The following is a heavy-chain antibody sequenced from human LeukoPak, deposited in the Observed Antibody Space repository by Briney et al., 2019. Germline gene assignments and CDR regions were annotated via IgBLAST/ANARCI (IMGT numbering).Heavy chain of an antibody. V-gene: IGHV3-30-3*01. CDR3: ARRGTTYCTVDSCHPNWFDP. CDR1: GFAFSRHT. CDR2: IESDVTNK. J-gene: IGHJ5*02. D-gene: IGHD2-15*01. Sequence: PGGSLRLSCAASGFAFSRHTMHWVRQAPGKGLEWVAVIESDVTNKYHADSVKGRFTISRDNAKNSLYLLMNSLRAEDTAVYYCARRGTTYCTVDSCHPNWFDPWGQGTLVTVSS.